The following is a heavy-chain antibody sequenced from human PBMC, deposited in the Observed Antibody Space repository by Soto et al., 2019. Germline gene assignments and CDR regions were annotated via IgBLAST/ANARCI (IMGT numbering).Heavy chain of an antibody. CDR3: AKTPRQWLVYFDY. CDR1: GFTFSNYA. Sequence: EVQLLESGGGLVQPGGSLRLSCAASGFTFSNYAIAWVRQAPGKGLEWVSGISGSGGTTYYADSVKGRFTISRDNSKDTLHAQMNGLRAGDTAVYYCAKTPRQWLVYFDYWGQGALATVSS. CDR2: ISGSGGTT. D-gene: IGHD6-19*01. V-gene: IGHV3-23*01. J-gene: IGHJ4*02.